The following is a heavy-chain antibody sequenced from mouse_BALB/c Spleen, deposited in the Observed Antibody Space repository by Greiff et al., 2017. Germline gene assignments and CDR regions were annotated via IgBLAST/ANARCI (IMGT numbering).Heavy chain of an antibody. Sequence: EVKVVESGGGLVQPGGSLKLSCAASGFAFSSYDMSWVRQTPEKRLEWVAYISSGGGSTYYPDTVKGRFTISRDNAKNTLYLQMSSLKSEDTAMYYCARTAGWFAYWGQGTLVTVSA. CDR2: ISSGGGST. CDR3: ARTAGWFAY. J-gene: IGHJ3*01. CDR1: GFAFSSYD. D-gene: IGHD1-2*01. V-gene: IGHV5-12-1*01.